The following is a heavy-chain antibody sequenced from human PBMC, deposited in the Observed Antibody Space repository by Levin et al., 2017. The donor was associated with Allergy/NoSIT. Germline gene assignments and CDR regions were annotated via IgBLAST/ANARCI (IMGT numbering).Heavy chain of an antibody. D-gene: IGHD5-18*01. V-gene: IGHV3-74*01. CDR2: ISKDGSVT. CDR1: GFTFSSYW. CDR3: TRAPMVTASDY. Sequence: GGSLRLSCAASGFTFSSYWMHWVRQAPGEGLVWVSRISKDGSVTTYADSVKGRFTISRDNGQNTLYLQMNSLRAEDTAVYYCTRAPMVTASDYWGQGVLVTVSS. J-gene: IGHJ4*02.